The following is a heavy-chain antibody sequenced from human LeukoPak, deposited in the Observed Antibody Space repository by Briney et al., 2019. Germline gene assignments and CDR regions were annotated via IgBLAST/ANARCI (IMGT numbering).Heavy chain of an antibody. J-gene: IGHJ6*02. CDR1: GFTFSDYY. CDR3: ARGNYGLDV. Sequence: GGSLRLSCAASGFTFSDYYMAWIRQAPGRGLEWLSYITGSGTSMSYANSVQGRFTISRDNAKNSLYLQMNILGAEDTAVYYCARGNYGLDVWGQGTTVTVS. D-gene: IGHD5-24*01. CDR2: ITGSGTSM. V-gene: IGHV3-11*01.